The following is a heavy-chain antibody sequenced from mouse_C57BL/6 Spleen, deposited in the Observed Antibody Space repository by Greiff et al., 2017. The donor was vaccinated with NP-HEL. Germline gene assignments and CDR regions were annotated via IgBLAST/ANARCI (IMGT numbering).Heavy chain of an antibody. D-gene: IGHD2-1*01. CDR3: ASTPGFAY. CDR2: ISSGSSTI. V-gene: IGHV5-17*01. Sequence: EVHLVESGGGLVKPGGSLKLSCAASGFTFSDYGMHWVRQAPEKGLEWVAYISSGSSTIYYAATVKGRFTISRDNAKNTLFLQMTSLRSEDTAMYYCASTPGFAYWGQGTLVTVSA. J-gene: IGHJ3*01. CDR1: GFTFSDYG.